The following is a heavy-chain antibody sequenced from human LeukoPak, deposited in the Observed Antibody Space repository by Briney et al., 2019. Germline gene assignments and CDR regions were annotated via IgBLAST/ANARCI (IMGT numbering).Heavy chain of an antibody. Sequence: PGGSLRLSCVASGFTFTSYSMNWFRQPPGKGLEWVSWISSPSHGIYYADSVKGRFTTSRDTARNSIYLQMNSLRDEDTAVYYCVRDDDLLPEKRHGEYWGRGTLVTVSS. CDR2: ISSPSHGI. CDR1: GFTFTSYS. J-gene: IGHJ4*02. CDR3: VRDDDLLPEKRHGEY. V-gene: IGHV3-48*02. D-gene: IGHD3-3*01.